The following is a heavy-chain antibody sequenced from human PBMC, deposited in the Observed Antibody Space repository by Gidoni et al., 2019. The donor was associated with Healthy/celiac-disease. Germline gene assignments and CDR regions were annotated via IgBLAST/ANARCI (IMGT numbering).Heavy chain of an antibody. CDR1: GFTFSSYG. CDR3: ARADSGSSGYFDL. V-gene: IGHV3-33*01. J-gene: IGHJ2*01. D-gene: IGHD1-26*01. CDR2: IWYDGSNK. Sequence: QVQLVESGGGVVQPGRSLRLSCAASGFTFSSYGMHWVRQAPGKGLEWVAVIWYDGSNKYYADSVKGRFTISRDNSKNTLYLQMNSLRAEDTAVYYCARADSGSSGYFDLWGRGTLVTVSS.